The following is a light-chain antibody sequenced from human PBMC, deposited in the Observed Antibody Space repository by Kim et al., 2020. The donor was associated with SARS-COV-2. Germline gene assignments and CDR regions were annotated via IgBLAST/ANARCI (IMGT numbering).Light chain of an antibody. V-gene: IGKV3-11*01. CDR2: DAS. J-gene: IGKJ2*01. CDR1: PKVGTS. Sequence: ETTALPRRVRPKVGTSILWYQQKPAQAPRLLLYDASTRVSGIPARFSGSGSETDFTLTISGLGPEDFAVYYCQQRSNWPSRTFGQGTKLEI. CDR3: QQRSNWPSRT.